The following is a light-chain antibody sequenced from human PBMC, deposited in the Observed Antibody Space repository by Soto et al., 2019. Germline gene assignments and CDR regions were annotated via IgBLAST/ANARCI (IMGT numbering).Light chain of an antibody. Sequence: VFTKSPGTKSLSQGGSATLSCRASQNINNNYLAWYPHKPGQPPRLLMYDASLRATGVPDRFSGSGSGTDFTLTRSRLERGDSAVYYWRQRGIAHITFGLGTRLEI. V-gene: IGKV3-20*01. CDR2: DAS. CDR3: RQRGIAHIT. CDR1: QNINNNY. J-gene: IGKJ5*01.